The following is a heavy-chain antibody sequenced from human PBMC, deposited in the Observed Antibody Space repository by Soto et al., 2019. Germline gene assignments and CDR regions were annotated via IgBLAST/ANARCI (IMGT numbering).Heavy chain of an antibody. V-gene: IGHV1-69*01. Sequence: QVQLVQSGAEVKKPVSSVKVSCKASGGTFSSYAISWVRQAPGQGLEWMGGIIPIFGTANYAQKFQGRVTITADESTRPAYMELSSLRSEDTAVYYCARDGKVDGYNQAYYFDYWGQGTLVTVSS. CDR3: ARDGKVDGYNQAYYFDY. D-gene: IGHD5-12*01. J-gene: IGHJ4*02. CDR2: IIPIFGTA. CDR1: GGTFSSYA.